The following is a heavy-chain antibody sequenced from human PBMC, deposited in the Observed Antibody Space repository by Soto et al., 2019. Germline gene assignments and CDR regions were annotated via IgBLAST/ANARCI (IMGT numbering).Heavy chain of an antibody. V-gene: IGHV3-9*01. Sequence: EIQLVESGGGLLQPGRSLRLSCAASGFTFDDYGMHWVRQAPGKGLEWVSGISWNSGSVGYADSVKGRFTISRDSAKNSLYLQMDSLSAEDTALYYCAKDIDYDILTGYRNWFDSWGQGTLVTVSS. J-gene: IGHJ5*01. CDR1: GFTFDDYG. D-gene: IGHD3-9*01. CDR3: AKDIDYDILTGYRNWFDS. CDR2: ISWNSGSV.